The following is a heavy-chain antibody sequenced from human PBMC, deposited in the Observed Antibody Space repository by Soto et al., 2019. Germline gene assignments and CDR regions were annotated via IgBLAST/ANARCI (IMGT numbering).Heavy chain of an antibody. V-gene: IGHV4-39*01. J-gene: IGHJ4*02. D-gene: IGHD1-26*01. Sequence: PSETLSLTCTVSVDSISISSYYCGWIRQPPGKGLEWIGSIYYTGSTYYDPSLKSRVTISVDTSKNQFSLKLSSVTAADTAVYYCARKLVGDNDYFHYWGQVTLSIVSS. CDR2: IYYTGST. CDR1: VDSISISSYY. CDR3: ARKLVGDNDYFHY.